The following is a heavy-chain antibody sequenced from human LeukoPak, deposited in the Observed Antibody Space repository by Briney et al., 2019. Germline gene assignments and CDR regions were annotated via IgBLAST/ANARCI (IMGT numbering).Heavy chain of an antibody. CDR3: ARGGAGASSSWLNAFDI. D-gene: IGHD6-13*01. CDR1: GGSISNYY. V-gene: IGHV4-39*07. CDR2: MYSSGST. Sequence: PSETLSLTCTVSGGSISNYYWGWIRQPPGKGLEWIGSMYSSGSTYSNPSLKSRVTISVDTSKNQFSLTLSSVTAADTAVYYCARGGAGASSSWLNAFDIWGQGTMVTVSS. J-gene: IGHJ3*02.